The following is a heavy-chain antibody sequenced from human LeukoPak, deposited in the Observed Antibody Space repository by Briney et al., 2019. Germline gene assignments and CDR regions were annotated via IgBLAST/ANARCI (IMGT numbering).Heavy chain of an antibody. J-gene: IGHJ5*02. CDR1: GGSISSYY. D-gene: IGHD3-10*01. CDR2: IYYSGST. Sequence: SETLSLTCTVSGGSISSYYWSWIRQPPGRGLEWIGYIYYSGSTNYNPSLKSRVTISVDTSKNQFSLKLSSVTAADTAVYYCARAFSRGGYYYGSGSYYNPAYNWFDPWGQGTLVTVSS. V-gene: IGHV4-59*01. CDR3: ARAFSRGGYYYGSGSYYNPAYNWFDP.